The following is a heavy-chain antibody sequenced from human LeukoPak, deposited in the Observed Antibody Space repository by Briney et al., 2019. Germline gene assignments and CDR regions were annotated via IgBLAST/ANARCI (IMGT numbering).Heavy chain of an antibody. CDR3: TTDPQWLRLAAFDI. Sequence: GGSLRLSCAASGFTFSNAWVSWVRQAPGKGLEWVGRIKSKTDGGTTDYAAPVKGRFTISRDDSKNTLYLQMNSLKTEDTAVYYCTTDPQWLRLAAFDIWGQGTMVTVSS. V-gene: IGHV3-15*01. J-gene: IGHJ3*02. D-gene: IGHD5-12*01. CDR2: IKSKTDGGTT. CDR1: GFTFSNAW.